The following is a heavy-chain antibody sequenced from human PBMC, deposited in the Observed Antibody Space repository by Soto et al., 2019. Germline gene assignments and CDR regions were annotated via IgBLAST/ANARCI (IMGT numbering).Heavy chain of an antibody. V-gene: IGHV4-31*03. CDR1: GGSISSGGYY. D-gene: IGHD5-12*01. CDR2: IDYRGST. J-gene: IGHJ4*02. CDR3: ARQRDGYNYRYFDY. Sequence: QVQLQESGPGLVKPSQTLSLTCTISGGSISSGGYYWSWIRQHPGKGLEWIGYIDYRGSTYYNPSLKSRVTLSVDTSKNQFSLKLRSVTAADTAVYYCARQRDGYNYRYFDYWGQGTLVTVSS.